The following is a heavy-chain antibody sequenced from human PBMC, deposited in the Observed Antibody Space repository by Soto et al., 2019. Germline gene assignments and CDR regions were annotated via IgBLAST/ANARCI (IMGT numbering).Heavy chain of an antibody. CDR1: GFTFSEYW. D-gene: IGHD6-19*01. Sequence: EVQLVESGGGLVQPGGSLRLSCAASGFTFSEYWMHWVRQAPGKGLVWVSGINSDGSSISYADSVKGRFTISRDNAKNTINLQRNNLRAEDTALYYCVKYSSGWSPHGMDVWGQGTTVTVSS. V-gene: IGHV3-74*01. CDR2: INSDGSSI. CDR3: VKYSSGWSPHGMDV. J-gene: IGHJ6*02.